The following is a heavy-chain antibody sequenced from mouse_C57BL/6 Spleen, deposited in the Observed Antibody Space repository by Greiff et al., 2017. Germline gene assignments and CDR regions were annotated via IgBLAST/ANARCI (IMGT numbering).Heavy chain of an antibody. D-gene: IGHD2-3*01. CDR1: GYTFTSYW. Sequence: QVQLQQPGAELVKPGASVKLSCKASGYTFTSYWMHWVKQRPGQGLEWIGMIHPNSGSTNYNEKFKSKATLTVDKSSSTAYMQLSSLTSEDSAVYYCAKGEDDGYLYAMGYWGQGTSVTVSS. CDR3: AKGEDDGYLYAMGY. V-gene: IGHV1-64*01. CDR2: IHPNSGST. J-gene: IGHJ4*01.